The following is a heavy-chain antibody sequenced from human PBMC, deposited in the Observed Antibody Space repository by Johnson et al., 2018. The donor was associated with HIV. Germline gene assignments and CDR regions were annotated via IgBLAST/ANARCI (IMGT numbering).Heavy chain of an antibody. V-gene: IGHV3-20*04. CDR3: ARERAGWGLLDAFDI. CDR1: GFTVSSNY. J-gene: IGHJ3*02. Sequence: VQLVESGGGLIQPGGSLRLSCAASGFTVSSNYMSWVRQAPGKGLEWVSGINWHGDSTGYADSVKGRFTISRDNAKNSLYLQMNGLKAEDTALYYCARERAGWGLLDAFDIWGQGTMVTVSS. CDR2: INWHGDST. D-gene: IGHD3-16*01.